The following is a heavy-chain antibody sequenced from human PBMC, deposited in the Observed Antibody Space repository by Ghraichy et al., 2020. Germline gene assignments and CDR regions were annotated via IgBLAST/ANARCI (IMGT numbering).Heavy chain of an antibody. CDR1: GFTFSSYA. CDR3: ARVNHFDDRSSWYRPFDY. Sequence: GGSLRLSCAASGFTFSSYAMHWVRQAPGKGLEWVAVISYDGSNKYYADSVKGRFTISRDNSKNSLYLQMNSLRAEDTAVYYCARVNHFDDRSSWYRPFDYWGQGTLVTVSS. V-gene: IGHV3-30-3*01. CDR2: ISYDGSNK. J-gene: IGHJ4*02. D-gene: IGHD6-13*01.